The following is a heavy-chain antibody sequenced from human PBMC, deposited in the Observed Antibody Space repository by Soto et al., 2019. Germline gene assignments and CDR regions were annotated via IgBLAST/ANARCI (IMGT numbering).Heavy chain of an antibody. V-gene: IGHV3-30*18. J-gene: IGHJ6*02. CDR2: ISYDGSNK. Sequence: GGSLRLSCAASGFTFSSYGMHWVRQAPCKGLEWVAVISYDGSNKYYADSVKGRFTISRDNSKNTLYLQMNSLRAEDTAVYYCAKALVDTAMGIAPIASRYYYGMDVWGQGTTVTVSS. D-gene: IGHD5-18*01. CDR3: AKALVDTAMGIAPIASRYYYGMDV. CDR1: GFTFSSYG.